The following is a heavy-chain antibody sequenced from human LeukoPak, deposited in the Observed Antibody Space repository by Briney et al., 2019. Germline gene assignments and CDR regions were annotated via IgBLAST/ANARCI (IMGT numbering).Heavy chain of an antibody. CDR3: AKDLGYSGYDREGYYYYYYYMDV. CDR2: ISGSGGST. V-gene: IGHV3-23*01. D-gene: IGHD5-12*01. CDR1: GFTFSSYA. J-gene: IGHJ6*03. Sequence: GGSLRLSCAASGFTFSSYAMSWVRQAPGKGLEWVSAISGSGGSTYYADSVKGRFTISRDNSKNTLYLQMNSLRAEDTAVYYCAKDLGYSGYDREGYYYYYYYMDVWGKGTTVTVSS.